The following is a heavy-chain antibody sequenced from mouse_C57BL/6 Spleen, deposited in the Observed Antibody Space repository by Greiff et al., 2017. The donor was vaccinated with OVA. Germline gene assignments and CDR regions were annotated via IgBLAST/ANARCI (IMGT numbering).Heavy chain of an antibody. CDR3: ARDTTVVASYYYAMED. CDR1: GYAFSSYW. J-gene: IGHJ4*01. D-gene: IGHD1-1*01. CDR2: IYPGDGDT. V-gene: IGHV1-80*01. Sequence: QVQLKESGAELVKPGASVKISCKASGYAFSSYWMNWVKQRPGKGLEWIGQIYPGDGDTNYNGKFKGKATLTADKSSNTAYMELSRLTSEDSAVYFCARDTTVVASYYYAMEDWGQGTSVTVSS.